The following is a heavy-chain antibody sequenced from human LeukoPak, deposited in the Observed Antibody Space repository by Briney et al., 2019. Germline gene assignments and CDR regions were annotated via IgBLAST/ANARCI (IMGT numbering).Heavy chain of an antibody. V-gene: IGHV1-8*01. Sequence: ASVKVSCKASGYTFTSYDINWVRQATGQGLEWMGWMNPNSGNTGYAQKFQGRVTMTRNTSISTAYMELSSLRSEDTAVYYCARVPSGILYYLDSMDVWGQGTTVTVSS. D-gene: IGHD2-8*01. CDR2: MNPNSGNT. CDR3: ARVPSGILYYLDSMDV. J-gene: IGHJ6*02. CDR1: GYTFTSYD.